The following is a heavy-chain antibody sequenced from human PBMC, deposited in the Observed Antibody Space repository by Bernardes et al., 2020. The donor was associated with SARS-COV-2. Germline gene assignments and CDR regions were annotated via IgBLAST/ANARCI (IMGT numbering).Heavy chain of an antibody. V-gene: IGHV1-18*01. CDR2: VSAYNGDT. J-gene: IGHJ4*02. Sequence: ASVKVSCKASGYSFNNYGLSWVRQAPGQGLEWVGWVSAYNGDTEFAQKVQGRVTMTTDTTTSTAYMELRSLRSDDTAVYYCARDRRLVKDYYGTYYFEYWGQGTLITVSS. CDR3: ARDRRLVKDYYGTYYFEY. D-gene: IGHD3-10*01. CDR1: GYSFNNYG.